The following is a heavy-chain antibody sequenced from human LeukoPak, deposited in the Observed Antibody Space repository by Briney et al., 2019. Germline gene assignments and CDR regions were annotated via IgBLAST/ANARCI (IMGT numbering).Heavy chain of an antibody. CDR3: ARGGSSGWYYYGMDV. J-gene: IGHJ6*02. CDR2: IIPILGIA. V-gene: IGHV1-69*04. D-gene: IGHD6-19*01. CDR1: GGTFSSYA. Sequence: GASVKVSCKASGGTFSSYAISWVRQAPGQGLEWMGRIIPILGIANYAQKFQGRVTITADKSTSTAYMELSSLRSEDTAVYYCARGGSSGWYYYGMDVWGQGTRVPVSS.